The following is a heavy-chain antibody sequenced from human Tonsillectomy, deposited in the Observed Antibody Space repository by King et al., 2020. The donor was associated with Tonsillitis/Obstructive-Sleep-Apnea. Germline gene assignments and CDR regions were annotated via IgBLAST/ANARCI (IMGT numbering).Heavy chain of an antibody. J-gene: IGHJ4*02. V-gene: IGHV3-30*18. D-gene: IGHD1-26*01. Sequence: QVQLVESGGGVVQPGRSLRLSCAASGFTFSNYGMHWVRQAPGKGLEWVAVISYDGSHKYYADSVKGRFTISRDNSKNTLYLQMNSLRAEDTALYYCAKGEGSLQPPDYWGQGTLVTVSS. CDR1: GFTFSNYG. CDR2: ISYDGSHK. CDR3: AKGEGSLQPPDY.